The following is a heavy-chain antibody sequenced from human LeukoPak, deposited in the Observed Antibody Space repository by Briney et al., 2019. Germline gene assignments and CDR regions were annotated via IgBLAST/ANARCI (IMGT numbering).Heavy chain of an antibody. D-gene: IGHD1-14*01. V-gene: IGHV3-30*04. J-gene: IGHJ4*02. CDR1: GFTFSSYA. Sequence: QPGGSLRLSCAASGFTFSSYATHRVRQAPGEGLEWVAVTSSDGSDKYYADSVKGRFTISRDNSKSTLYLQMNSLRVEDTAVYYCARQNNRIFDYWGQGTLVTVSS. CDR3: ARQNNRIFDY. CDR2: TSSDGSDK.